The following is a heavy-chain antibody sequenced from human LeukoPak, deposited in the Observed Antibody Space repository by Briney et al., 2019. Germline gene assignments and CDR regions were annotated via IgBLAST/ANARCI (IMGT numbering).Heavy chain of an antibody. CDR3: ARQEQNYQYYFDY. D-gene: IGHD1-7*01. J-gene: IGHJ4*02. CDR2: INHSGST. CDR1: GGSFSGYY. V-gene: IGHV4-34*01. Sequence: PSETLSLTCAVYGGSFSGYYWSWIRQPPGKGLEWIGEINHSGSTNYNPSLKSRVTISVDTSKNQFSLKLSSVTAADTAVYYCARQEQNYQYYFDYWGQGTLVTVSS.